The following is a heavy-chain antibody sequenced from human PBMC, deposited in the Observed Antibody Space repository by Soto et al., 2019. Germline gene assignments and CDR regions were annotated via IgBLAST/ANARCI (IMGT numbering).Heavy chain of an antibody. V-gene: IGHV4-30-2*01. D-gene: IGHD1-1*01. CDR1: GDSISSGGYY. CDR3: ARLDGYNSTDY. CDR2: IYHIGGT. Sequence: LSLTCAVSGDSISSGGYYWSWVRQPPGKGLEWIGYIYHIGGTYYNPSLKSRVTISVDRSKNQFSLKLSSVTAADAAVYYCARLDGYNSTDYRGPATLVTVFS. J-gene: IGHJ4*02.